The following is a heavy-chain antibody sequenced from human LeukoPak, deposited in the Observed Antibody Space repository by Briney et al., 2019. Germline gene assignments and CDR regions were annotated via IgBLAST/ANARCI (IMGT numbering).Heavy chain of an antibody. D-gene: IGHD6-25*01. V-gene: IGHV3-13*01. Sequence: GGSLRLSCAASGFTFSSYDMHWVRQATGKGLEWVSAIGTAGDTYYPGSVKGRFTISRENAKNSLYLQMNSLRAGDTAVYYCARGGLRDAFDIWGQGTMVTVSS. CDR1: GFTFSSYD. CDR3: ARGGLRDAFDI. J-gene: IGHJ3*02. CDR2: IGTAGDT.